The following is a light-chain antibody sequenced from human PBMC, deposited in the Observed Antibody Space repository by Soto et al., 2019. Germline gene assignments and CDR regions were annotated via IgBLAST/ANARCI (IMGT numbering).Light chain of an antibody. V-gene: IGLV1-40*01. J-gene: IGLJ2*01. CDR1: SSNIGAVFD. Sequence: QSVLTQPPSVSGAPGQRVTISCTGSSSNIGAVFDVHWYQQVPGTAPKLLIYENTKRPSGVPDRFSGSKSGTSASLAITGXXXXXXXXXXCQSYDSGLSGWLFGGGTKLTV. CDR3: QSYDSGLSGWL. CDR2: ENT.